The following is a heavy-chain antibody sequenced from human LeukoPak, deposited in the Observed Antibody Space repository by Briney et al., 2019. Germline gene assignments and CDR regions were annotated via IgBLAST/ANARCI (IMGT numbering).Heavy chain of an antibody. Sequence: SETLSLTCTVSGGSISSGGYYWSWIRQHPGKGLEWIGYIYYSGSTYYNPSLKSRVTISVDTSKNQFSLKLRSVTAADTAVYYCASGPPTGYSYVYWGQGTLVTVSS. J-gene: IGHJ4*02. CDR2: IYYSGST. V-gene: IGHV4-31*03. D-gene: IGHD5-18*01. CDR1: GGSISSGGYY. CDR3: ASGPPTGYSYVY.